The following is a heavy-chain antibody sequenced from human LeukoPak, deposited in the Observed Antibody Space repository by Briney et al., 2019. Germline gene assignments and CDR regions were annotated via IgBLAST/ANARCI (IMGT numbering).Heavy chain of an antibody. J-gene: IGHJ5*02. CDR2: INPNSGGT. Sequence: ASVKVSCKASGYTFTGYYMHWVRQAPGQGLEWMGWINPNSGGTNYAQKFQGRVTMTRDTSISTAYMALSRLRSDETAVYYCARDYSNYGGNWFDPWGQGNLVTVSS. D-gene: IGHD4-11*01. CDR1: GYTFTGYY. CDR3: ARDYSNYGGNWFDP. V-gene: IGHV1-2*02.